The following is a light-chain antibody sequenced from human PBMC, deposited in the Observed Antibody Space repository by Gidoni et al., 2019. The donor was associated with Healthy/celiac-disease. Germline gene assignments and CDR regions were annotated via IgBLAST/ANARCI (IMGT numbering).Light chain of an antibody. CDR1: QSVLYSSNHKNY. Sequence: DIVITQSPDSLGVSLGERATFNCKSSQSVLYSSNHKNYLAWYQQKPGQPPKLLIYWASTRESGVPDRFSGSGSGTDFTLTISSLQAEDVAVYYCQQYYSTPYTFGQGTKLEIK. CDR3: QQYYSTPYT. CDR2: WAS. J-gene: IGKJ2*01. V-gene: IGKV4-1*01.